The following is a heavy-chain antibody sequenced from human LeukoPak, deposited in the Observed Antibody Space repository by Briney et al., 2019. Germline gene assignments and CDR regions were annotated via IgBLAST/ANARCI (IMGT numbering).Heavy chain of an antibody. Sequence: PGGSLRLSCAASGFTFSDYTMNWVRQAPGKGLKWVSYISISGNTIYYADSVKGRFTISRDNAKNSLYLQMNSLRAEDTAVYYCARGPPLFDPWGQGTLVTVSS. CDR2: ISISGNTI. J-gene: IGHJ5*02. CDR1: GFTFSDYT. CDR3: ARGPPLFDP. V-gene: IGHV3-48*04.